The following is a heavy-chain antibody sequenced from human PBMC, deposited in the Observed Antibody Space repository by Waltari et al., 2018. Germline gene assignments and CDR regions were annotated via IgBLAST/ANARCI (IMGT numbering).Heavy chain of an antibody. D-gene: IGHD2-2*01. CDR2: ISSNGGST. V-gene: IGHV3-64*01. Sequence: EVQLVESGGGLVQPGGSLRLSCAASGFTFSSYAMHWVRQAPGKGLEYVSAISSNGGSTYYANSVKGRFTISRDNAKNTLYLQMGSLRAEDRAVYYCAKDKYCSSTSCYPGGYMDVWGKGTTVTISS. CDR1: GFTFSSYA. J-gene: IGHJ6*03. CDR3: AKDKYCSSTSCYPGGYMDV.